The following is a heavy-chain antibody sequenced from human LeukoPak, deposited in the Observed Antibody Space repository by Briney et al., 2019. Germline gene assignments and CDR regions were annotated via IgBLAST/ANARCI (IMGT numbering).Heavy chain of an antibody. Sequence: GGSLRLSCAASGFTFSSYAMSWVRQAPGKGLGWVSAISGSGGSTYYADSVKGRFTISRDNSKNTLYLQMNSLRAEDTAVYYCANLLGYCSSTSCYDYWGQGTLVTVSS. J-gene: IGHJ4*02. D-gene: IGHD2-2*01. V-gene: IGHV3-23*01. CDR1: GFTFSSYA. CDR3: ANLLGYCSSTSCYDY. CDR2: ISGSGGST.